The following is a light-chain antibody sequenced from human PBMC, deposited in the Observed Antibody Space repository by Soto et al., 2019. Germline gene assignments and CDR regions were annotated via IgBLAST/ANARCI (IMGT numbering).Light chain of an antibody. J-gene: IGLJ1*01. Sequence: LTQPPSASGSPGQSVAISCTGTSSDVGGYNYVSWYQQHPGKAPKLMIYEVNKRPSGVPDRFSGSKSGNTASLAVSGLQAEDEADYYCSSYAGSSNVFGTGTKVTVL. CDR2: EVN. V-gene: IGLV2-8*01. CDR3: SSYAGSSNV. CDR1: SSDVGGYNY.